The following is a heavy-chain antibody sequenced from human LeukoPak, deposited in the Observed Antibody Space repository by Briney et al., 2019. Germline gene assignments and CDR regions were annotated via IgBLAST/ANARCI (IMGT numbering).Heavy chain of an antibody. Sequence: GGSLRLSCAASGFTFSSYGMHWVRQAPGKGLEWVAVIYYDGSNKYYADSAKGRFTISRDNSQNTLYLQMNSLRAEDTAVYYCARDTYYYGSGTYTAFDIWGQGTMVTVSS. J-gene: IGHJ3*02. CDR3: ARDTYYYGSGTYTAFDI. V-gene: IGHV3-33*01. CDR1: GFTFSSYG. CDR2: IYYDGSNK. D-gene: IGHD3-10*01.